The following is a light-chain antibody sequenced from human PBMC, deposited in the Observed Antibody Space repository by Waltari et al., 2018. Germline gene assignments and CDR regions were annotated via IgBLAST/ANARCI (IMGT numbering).Light chain of an antibody. V-gene: IGKV1-39*01. J-gene: IGKJ4*01. Sequence: DIQMTQSPPSLSASVGDRVTITCRATQSISTSLNWDQQKPGKAPNLRIYGASSLERGVPSRFSGSGSGTDFTLTISSLHPEDFATYYCQQSYSTPLTFGGGTRVEIK. CDR3: QQSYSTPLT. CDR1: QSISTS. CDR2: GAS.